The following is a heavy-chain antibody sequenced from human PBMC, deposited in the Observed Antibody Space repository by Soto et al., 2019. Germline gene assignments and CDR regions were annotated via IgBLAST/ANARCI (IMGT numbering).Heavy chain of an antibody. J-gene: IGHJ5*02. V-gene: IGHV4-34*01. CDR2: INHSGST. CDR3: ARGTKDWFDP. CDR1: GGSFSGYY. Sequence: SETLSLTCAVYGGSFSGYYWSWIRQPPGKGLEWIGEINHSGSTNYNPSLKSRVTISVDTSKNQFSLKLSSVTAADTAVYYCARGTKDWFDPWGQGTLVTVSS. D-gene: IGHD2-8*01.